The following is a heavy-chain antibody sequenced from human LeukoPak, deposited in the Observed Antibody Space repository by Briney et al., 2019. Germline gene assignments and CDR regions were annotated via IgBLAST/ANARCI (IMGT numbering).Heavy chain of an antibody. D-gene: IGHD3-3*01. CDR1: GGSFSGYY. V-gene: IGHV4-34*01. CDR2: INHSGST. J-gene: IGHJ5*02. Sequence: SETLSLTCAVYGGSFSGYYWSWIRQPPGKGLEWIGEINHSGSTNYNPSLKSRVTISVDTSKNQFSLKLSSVTAADTALYYCARRNYDFWSGYLNWFDPWGQGTLVTVSS. CDR3: ARRNYDFWSGYLNWFDP.